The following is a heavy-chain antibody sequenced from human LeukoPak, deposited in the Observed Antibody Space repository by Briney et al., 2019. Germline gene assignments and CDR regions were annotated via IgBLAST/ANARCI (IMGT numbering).Heavy chain of an antibody. CDR3: ARSTMVRGVIITKFDY. CDR1: GYTFTSYD. D-gene: IGHD3-10*01. Sequence: ASVKVSCKASGYTFTSYDINWVRQATGQGLEWMGWMNPNSGNTGYAQKFQGRVTMTRNTSISTAYMELSSLRSEDTAVYYCARSTMVRGVIITKFDYWGQGTLVTVSS. J-gene: IGHJ4*02. V-gene: IGHV1-8*01. CDR2: MNPNSGNT.